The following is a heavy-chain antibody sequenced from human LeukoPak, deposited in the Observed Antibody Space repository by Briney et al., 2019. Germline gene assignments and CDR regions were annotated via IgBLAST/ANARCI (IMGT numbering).Heavy chain of an antibody. CDR3: ASRGSISGRYDFDY. CDR1: GGTFSSYA. CDR2: IIPILGIA. D-gene: IGHD1-26*01. V-gene: IGHV1-69*04. J-gene: IGHJ4*02. Sequence: GASVKVSCKASGGTFSSYAISWVRQAPGQGLEWMGRIIPILGIANYAQKFQGRVTMTTDTSTSTAYMELRSLRSDDTAVYYCASRGSISGRYDFDYWGQGTLVTVSS.